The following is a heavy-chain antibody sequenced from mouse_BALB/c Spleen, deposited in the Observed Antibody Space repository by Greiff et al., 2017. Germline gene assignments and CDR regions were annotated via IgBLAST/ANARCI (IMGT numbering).Heavy chain of an antibody. Sequence: DVKLQESGPGLVKPSQSLSLTCTVTGYSITSDYAWNWIRQFPGNKLEWMGYISYSGSTSYNPSLKSRISITRDTSKNQFFLQLNSVTTEDTATYYCARSWDYWGQGTTLTVSS. CDR2: ISYSGST. CDR3: ARSWDY. V-gene: IGHV3-2*02. J-gene: IGHJ2*01. CDR1: GYSITSDYA.